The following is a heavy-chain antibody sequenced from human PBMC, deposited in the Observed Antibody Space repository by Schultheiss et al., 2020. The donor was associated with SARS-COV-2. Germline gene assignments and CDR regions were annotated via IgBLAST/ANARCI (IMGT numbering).Heavy chain of an antibody. V-gene: IGHV3-35*01. J-gene: IGHJ6*02. CDR1: GFTFSNSD. D-gene: IGHD3-16*01. CDR3: AKGGGYPYYYGMDV. CDR2: VSWNGSRT. Sequence: GGSLRLSCAASGFTFSNSDMNWVHQAPGKGLEWVSGVSWNGSRTHYADSVKGRFIISRDNSKNTLYLQMNSLRAEDTAVYYCAKGGGYPYYYGMDVWGQGTTVTVSS.